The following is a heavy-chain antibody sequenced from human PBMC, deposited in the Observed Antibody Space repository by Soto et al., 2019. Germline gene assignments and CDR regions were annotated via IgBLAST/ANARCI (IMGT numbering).Heavy chain of an antibody. CDR3: ANHPPLDTAMVSGN. Sequence: GGSLRLSCAASGFTFSSYSMNWVRQAPGKGLEWVSSISSSSSYIYYADSVKGRFTISRDNAKNSLYLQMNSLRAEDTAVYYCANHPPLDTAMVSGNWGQGTLVTVSS. V-gene: IGHV3-21*01. D-gene: IGHD5-18*01. CDR1: GFTFSSYS. CDR2: ISSSSSYI. J-gene: IGHJ4*02.